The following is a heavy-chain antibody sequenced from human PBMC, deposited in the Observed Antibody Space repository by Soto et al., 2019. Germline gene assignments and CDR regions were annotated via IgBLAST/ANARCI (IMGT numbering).Heavy chain of an antibody. V-gene: IGHV1-69*06. CDR2: IIPIFGTA. J-gene: IGHJ4*02. CDR3: ARWVVVATEDQYYFDY. Sequence: QVQLVQSGAEVKKPGSSVKVSCKASRGTFSSYAISWVRQAPGQGLEWMGGIIPIFGTANYAQKFQGRVTITADKSTSTAYMELSSLRSEDTAVYYCARWVVVATEDQYYFDYWGQGTLVTVSS. D-gene: IGHD2-15*01. CDR1: RGTFSSYA.